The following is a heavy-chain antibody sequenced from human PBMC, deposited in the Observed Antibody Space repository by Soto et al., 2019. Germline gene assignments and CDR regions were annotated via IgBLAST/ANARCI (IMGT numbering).Heavy chain of an antibody. V-gene: IGHV3-30*18. CDR2: ISYDGSNK. CDR3: AKDRSIIAAAGTRRSHNTRRSHNWFDP. D-gene: IGHD6-13*01. Sequence: PGGSLRLSCAASGFTFSSYGMHWVRQAPGKGLEWVAVISYDGSNKYYADSVKGRFTISRDNSKNTLYMQMNSLRAEDTAVYYCAKDRSIIAAAGTRRSHNTRRSHNWFDPWGQGTLVTVSS. J-gene: IGHJ5*02. CDR1: GFTFSSYG.